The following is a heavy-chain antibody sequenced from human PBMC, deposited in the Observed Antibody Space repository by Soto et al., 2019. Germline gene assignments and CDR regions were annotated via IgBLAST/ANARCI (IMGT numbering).Heavy chain of an antibody. CDR1: GYTFTSYG. Sequence: QVQLVQSGAEVKKPGASVKVSCKASGYTFTSYGINWVRQAPGQGLEWMGWVNICKGNTNYAQKLQGRVTMTTDTSTSTAYLELRSLRSDDTAVYYCARERGGYSYGDYWGQGTQVTVSS. CDR3: ARERGGYSYGDY. V-gene: IGHV1-18*01. J-gene: IGHJ4*02. CDR2: VNICKGNT. D-gene: IGHD5-18*01.